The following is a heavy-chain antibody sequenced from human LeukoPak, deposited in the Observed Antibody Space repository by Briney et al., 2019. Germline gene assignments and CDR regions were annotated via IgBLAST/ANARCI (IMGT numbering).Heavy chain of an antibody. Sequence: ASVKVSCKASGYTFTGYYMHWVRQAPGQGLEWMGWINPNSGGTKYAQQFQGRVTMTRDTSISTTYMELSRLTSDDTAVYYCARGEGDSSSWPLNYWGQGTLVPVSS. J-gene: IGHJ4*02. CDR1: GYTFTGYY. D-gene: IGHD6-13*01. CDR2: INPNSGGT. CDR3: ARGEGDSSSWPLNY. V-gene: IGHV1-2*02.